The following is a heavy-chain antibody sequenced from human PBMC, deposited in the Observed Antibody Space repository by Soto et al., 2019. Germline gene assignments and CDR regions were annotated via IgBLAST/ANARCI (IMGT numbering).Heavy chain of an antibody. CDR3: AREWSGSSFGYYYYGMDV. Sequence: SETLSLTCTVSGGSISSSSYYRGWIRQPPGKGLEWIGSIYYSGSTYYNPSLKSRVTISVDTSKNQFYLKLSSVTAADSALYYCAREWSGSSFGYYYYGMDVWGQGTTVTVSS. CDR1: GGSISSSSYY. J-gene: IGHJ6*02. V-gene: IGHV4-39*02. CDR2: IYYSGST. D-gene: IGHD6-13*01.